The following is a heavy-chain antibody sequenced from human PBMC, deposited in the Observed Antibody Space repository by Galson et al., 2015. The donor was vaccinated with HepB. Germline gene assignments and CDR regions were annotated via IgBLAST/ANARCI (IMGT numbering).Heavy chain of an antibody. D-gene: IGHD3-3*02. J-gene: IGHJ5*02. CDR3: ARDRRASTNWFDP. CDR1: GFTFSSYA. V-gene: IGHV3-30-3*01. CDR2: ISYDGSNK. Sequence: SLRLSCAASGFTFSSYAMHWVRQAPGKGLEWVAVISYDGSNKYYADSVKGRFTSSRDNSKNTLYLQMNSLRAEDTAVYYCARDRRASTNWFDPWGQGTLVTVSS.